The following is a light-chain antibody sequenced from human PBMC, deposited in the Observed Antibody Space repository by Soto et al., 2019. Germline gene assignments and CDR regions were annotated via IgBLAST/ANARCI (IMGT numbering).Light chain of an antibody. Sequence: QSALTQPRSVSGSPGQSVTISCTGTSSDVGGYNSVSWYQQYPGQAPKLMIYDVSKRPSGVPDRFSGSKSGNAASLTISGLQAEEEADYYCCSYAGTYTWVFGGGTKLTVL. J-gene: IGLJ3*02. CDR1: SSDVGGYNS. V-gene: IGLV2-11*01. CDR3: CSYAGTYTWV. CDR2: DVS.